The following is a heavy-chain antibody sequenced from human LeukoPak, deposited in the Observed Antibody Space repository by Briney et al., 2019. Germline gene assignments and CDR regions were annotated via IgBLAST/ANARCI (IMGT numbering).Heavy chain of an antibody. D-gene: IGHD6-19*01. Sequence: ASVKVSCKASGGTFSSYAISWVRQAPGQGLEWMGWISAYNGNTNYAQKLQGRVTMTTDTSTSTAYMELRSLRSDDTAVYYCTRDSSGWYGNLDYWGQGTLVTVSS. CDR2: ISAYNGNT. J-gene: IGHJ4*02. CDR3: TRDSSGWYGNLDY. V-gene: IGHV1-18*01. CDR1: GGTFSSYA.